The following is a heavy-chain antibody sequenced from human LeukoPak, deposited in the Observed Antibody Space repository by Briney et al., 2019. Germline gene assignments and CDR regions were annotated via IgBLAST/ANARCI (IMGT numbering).Heavy chain of an antibody. Sequence: SVKVSCKASGGSFTSYAISWVRQAPGQGLEWMGGIIPIFVTANYAQKFQGRVTITADESTSTAYMELSSLRSEDTAVYYCARAGAFGYSGSYYRFDYWGQGTLVTVSS. CDR1: GGSFTSYA. CDR2: IIPIFVTA. D-gene: IGHD1-26*01. V-gene: IGHV1-69*01. CDR3: ARAGAFGYSGSYYRFDY. J-gene: IGHJ4*02.